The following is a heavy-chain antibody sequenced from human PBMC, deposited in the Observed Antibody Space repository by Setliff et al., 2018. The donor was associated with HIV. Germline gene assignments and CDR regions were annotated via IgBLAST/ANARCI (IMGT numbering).Heavy chain of an antibody. Sequence: GESLKISCKASGYSFTSYWIGWVRQMPGKGLEWMGIVYPGDSNTRYSPSFQGQVTISADQSVSTAYLQWSSLKASDNAMYYCARHLGLPDATDYMDVWGKGTTVTVSS. D-gene: IGHD2-2*01. V-gene: IGHV5-51*01. CDR2: VYPGDSNT. CDR3: ARHLGLPDATDYMDV. J-gene: IGHJ6*03. CDR1: GYSFTSYW.